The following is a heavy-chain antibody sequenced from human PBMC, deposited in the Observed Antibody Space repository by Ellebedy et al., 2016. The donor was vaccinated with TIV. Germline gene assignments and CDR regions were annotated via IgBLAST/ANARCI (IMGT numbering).Heavy chain of an antibody. J-gene: IGHJ4*02. CDR2: ISSDGSRK. CDR3: AKPSDPNPGYSASWATYFDY. Sequence: GESLKISXAASGFTFRRLAMHWVRQAPGKGLEWVAVISSDGSRKSYADSVKGRFTISRDNSKNTLFVQMNSLRAEDTAVYYCAKPSDPNPGYSASWATYFDYWGQGTLVTVSS. CDR1: GFTFRRLA. V-gene: IGHV3-30*18. D-gene: IGHD6-13*01.